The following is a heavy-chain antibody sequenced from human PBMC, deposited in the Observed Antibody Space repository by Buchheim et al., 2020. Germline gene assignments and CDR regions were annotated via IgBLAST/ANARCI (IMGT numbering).Heavy chain of an antibody. CDR2: INHSGST. Sequence: QVQLQQWGAGLLKPSETLSRTCAVYGGSFSGYYWSWIRQPPGKGLEWIGEINHSGSTNYNPSLKSRVTISVDTSKNQFSLKLSSVTAADTAVYYCARMDSSGTQGVGMDVWGQGTT. D-gene: IGHD3-22*01. V-gene: IGHV4-34*01. J-gene: IGHJ6*02. CDR1: GGSFSGYY. CDR3: ARMDSSGTQGVGMDV.